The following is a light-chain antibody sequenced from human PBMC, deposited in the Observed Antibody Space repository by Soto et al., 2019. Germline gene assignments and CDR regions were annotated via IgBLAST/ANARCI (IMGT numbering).Light chain of an antibody. CDR3: GTWDSSLKVVV. J-gene: IGLJ2*01. Sequence: QSVLTQPPSVSAAAGQKVTISCSGSSSNIGNNYVSWYQQLPETAPKLLIYDNNKRPSGIPDRFSGSKSGTSATLGITGLQTGDEADYYCGTWDSSLKVVVFGGGTKVTVL. V-gene: IGLV1-51*01. CDR1: SSNIGNNY. CDR2: DNN.